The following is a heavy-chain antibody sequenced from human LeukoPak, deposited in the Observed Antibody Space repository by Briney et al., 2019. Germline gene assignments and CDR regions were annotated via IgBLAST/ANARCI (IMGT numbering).Heavy chain of an antibody. CDR3: ARDAYYYGLGSYGSFDY. CDR1: GFTFSSYA. J-gene: IGHJ4*02. CDR2: ISYDGNNK. D-gene: IGHD3-10*01. V-gene: IGHV3-30-3*01. Sequence: GGSLRLSCAASGFTFSSYAMHWVRQAPGEGLECVALISYDGNNKYYADSVKGRFTIPRDNSKNTLHLQMNSLRAEDTAIYYCARDAYYYGLGSYGSFDYWGQGTLVTVS.